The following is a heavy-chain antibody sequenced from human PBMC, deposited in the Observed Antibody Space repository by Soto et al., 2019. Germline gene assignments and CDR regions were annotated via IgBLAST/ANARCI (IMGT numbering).Heavy chain of an antibody. J-gene: IGHJ4*02. CDR3: ARARFTGNNYDNSTTLGY. V-gene: IGHV1-2*04. D-gene: IGHD3-22*01. CDR1: GYTFTGYY. Sequence: ASVKVSCKASGYTFTGYYMHWVRQAPGQGLEWMGWINPNSGGTNYAQKFQGWVTMTRDTSISTAYMELSRLRSDDTAVYYCARARFTGNNYDNSTTLGYWGQGTMVTIYS. CDR2: INPNSGGT.